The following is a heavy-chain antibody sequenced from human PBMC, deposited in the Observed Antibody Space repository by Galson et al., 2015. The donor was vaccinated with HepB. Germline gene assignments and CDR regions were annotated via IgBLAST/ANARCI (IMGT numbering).Heavy chain of an antibody. V-gene: IGHV1-69*02. D-gene: IGHD3-10*01. CDR2: IIPILGIA. CDR3: AKALLRWFGASDY. J-gene: IGHJ4*02. Sequence: SVKVSCKASGGTFSSYTISWVRQAPGQGLEWMGRIIPILGIANYAQKFQGRVTITADKSTSTAYMELNSLRAEDTAVYYCAKALLRWFGASDYWGQGTLVTVSS. CDR1: GGTFSSYT.